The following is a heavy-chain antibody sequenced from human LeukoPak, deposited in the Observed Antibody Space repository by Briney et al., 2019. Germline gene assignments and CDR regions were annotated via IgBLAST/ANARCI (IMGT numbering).Heavy chain of an antibody. CDR1: GFTVSSNY. J-gene: IGHJ4*02. D-gene: IGHD6-19*01. CDR3: ARDLYSSGWYVDY. V-gene: IGHV3-53*01. CDR2: IYSGGST. Sequence: GGSLRLSCAASGFTVSSNYMSWVRQAPGKGLEWVSVIYSGGSTYYADSVKGRFTISRDNSKNTLYLQMNSLRAEDTAVYYCARDLYSSGWYVDYSGQGTLVTVSS.